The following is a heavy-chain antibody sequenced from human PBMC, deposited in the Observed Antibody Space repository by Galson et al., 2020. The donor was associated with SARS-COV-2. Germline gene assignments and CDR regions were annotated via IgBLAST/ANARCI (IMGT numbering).Heavy chain of an antibody. V-gene: IGHV4-39*01. CDR2: IQHPNTA. J-gene: IGHJ4*02. CDR1: ADSVKTGLNY. D-gene: IGHD2-21*01. CDR3: ATFAESRRFFDE. Sequence: SETLYLTCTVSADSVKTGLNYWGWIRQPPGKRRDWIGTIQHPNTAFYNPALQSRVTLSIDLSENQFSLMLSSVTAADTAVYYCATFAESRRFFDEWAQGVLVTVSS.